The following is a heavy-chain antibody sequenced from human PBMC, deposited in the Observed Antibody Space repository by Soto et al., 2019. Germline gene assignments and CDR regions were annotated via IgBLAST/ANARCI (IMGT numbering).Heavy chain of an antibody. CDR2: IDWDDDK. D-gene: IGHD2-8*01. CDR3: ARMGSDAISDYYGMDV. V-gene: IGHV2-70*01. J-gene: IGHJ6*02. Sequence: SGPTLVNPTHTLTLTCTFSGFSLSTSGMCVSWIRQPPGKALEWLALIDWDDDKYYSTSLKTRLTISKDTSKNQVVLTMTNMDPVDTAPYYCARMGSDAISDYYGMDVWGQGTTVTVSS. CDR1: GFSLSTSGMC.